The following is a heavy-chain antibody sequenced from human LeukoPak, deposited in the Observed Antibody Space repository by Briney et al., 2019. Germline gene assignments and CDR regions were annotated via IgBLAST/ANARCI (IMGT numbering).Heavy chain of an antibody. V-gene: IGHV4-59*01. CDR1: GGSISSYY. D-gene: IGHD7-27*01. CDR3: ARGANWGSPV. J-gene: IGHJ4*02. Sequence: KASETLSLTCTVSGGSISSYYWSWIRQPPGKGLEWIGYIYYSGSTNYNPSLKSRVTISVDTSKNQFSLKLSSVTAADTAVYYCARGANWGSPVWGQGTLVTVSS. CDR2: IYYSGST.